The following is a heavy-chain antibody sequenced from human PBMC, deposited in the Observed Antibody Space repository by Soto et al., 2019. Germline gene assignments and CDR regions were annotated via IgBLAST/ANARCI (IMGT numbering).Heavy chain of an antibody. Sequence: QVQLVQSGAEVKKPGASVKVSCKASGYMFISYGINWVRQAPGQGLEWMGWIRPYNGDTRYAQNLQGRVTMTTDTATRQAYMEMRSLRSDDTAVYYCVRDLDGSGSYYTDYWGPGTLVTVSS. CDR1: GYMFISYG. D-gene: IGHD3-10*01. V-gene: IGHV1-18*01. J-gene: IGHJ4*02. CDR2: IRPYNGDT. CDR3: VRDLDGSGSYYTDY.